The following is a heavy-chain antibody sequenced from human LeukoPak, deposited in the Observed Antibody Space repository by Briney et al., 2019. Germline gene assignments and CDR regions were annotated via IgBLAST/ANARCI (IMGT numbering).Heavy chain of an antibody. J-gene: IGHJ4*02. CDR3: AREYYYDSSGYYSQYFDY. CDR1: GFTFSSYG. CDR2: INWNGGST. D-gene: IGHD3-22*01. Sequence: GGSLRLSCAASGFTFSSYGMHWVRQAPGKGLEWVSGINWNGGSTGYADSVKGRFTISRDNAKNSLYLQMNSLRAEDTALYYCAREYYYDSSGYYSQYFDYWGQGTLVTVSS. V-gene: IGHV3-20*04.